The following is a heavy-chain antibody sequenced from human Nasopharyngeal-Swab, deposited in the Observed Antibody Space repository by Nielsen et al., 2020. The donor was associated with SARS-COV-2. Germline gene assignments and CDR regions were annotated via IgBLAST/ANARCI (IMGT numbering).Heavy chain of an antibody. CDR2: ISSSSSYI. Sequence: WIRQPPGKGLEWVSSISSSSSYIYYADSVKGWFTISRDNSNNTLFLQLNSLRAEDAALYYCAKGVTMVRGFVNYFYYYTMDVWGQGTTVTVPS. D-gene: IGHD3-10*01. V-gene: IGHV3-21*04. J-gene: IGHJ6*02. CDR3: AKGVTMVRGFVNYFYYYTMDV.